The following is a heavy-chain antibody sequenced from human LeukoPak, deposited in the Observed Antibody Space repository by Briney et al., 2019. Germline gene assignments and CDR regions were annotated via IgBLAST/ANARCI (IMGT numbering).Heavy chain of an antibody. D-gene: IGHD3-3*01. CDR1: GGSISSYY. CDR2: IYYSGST. V-gene: IGHV4-59*01. J-gene: IGHJ6*03. CDR3: ASGAKLRFLEWRAYYYYYMDV. Sequence: PSETLSLTCTVSGGSISSYYWSWIRQRPGKGLEWIGYIYYSGSTNYNPSLKSRVTISVDTSKNPFSLKLSSVTAADTAVYYCASGAKLRFLEWRAYYYYYMDVWGKGTTVTVSS.